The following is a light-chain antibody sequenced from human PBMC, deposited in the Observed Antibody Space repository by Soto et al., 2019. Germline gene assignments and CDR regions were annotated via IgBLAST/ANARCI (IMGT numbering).Light chain of an antibody. Sequence: DIQMTQSPSTLSASEGDRVTITCRASQSVNRWLAWYQQKPGKAPKALIYQASRLESGVPPRFSGSGSGTEFTLTINSLHPDDFANYYCQQYVAYPLTFGGGTKVEI. V-gene: IGKV1-5*03. CDR2: QAS. J-gene: IGKJ4*01. CDR1: QSVNRW. CDR3: QQYVAYPLT.